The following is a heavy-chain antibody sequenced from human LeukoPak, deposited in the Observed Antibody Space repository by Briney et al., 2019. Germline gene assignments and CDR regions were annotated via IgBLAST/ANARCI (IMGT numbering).Heavy chain of an antibody. CDR3: ARVRGDGYKHGPFDY. Sequence: SETLSLTCTVSGGSISSGGYYWSWIRQPPGKGLEWIGYIYHSGSTYYNPSLKSRVTISVDRSKNQFSLKLSSVTAADTAVYYCARVRGDGYKHGPFDYWGQGTLVTVSS. CDR2: IYHSGST. J-gene: IGHJ4*02. CDR1: GGSISSGGYY. V-gene: IGHV4-30-2*01. D-gene: IGHD5-24*01.